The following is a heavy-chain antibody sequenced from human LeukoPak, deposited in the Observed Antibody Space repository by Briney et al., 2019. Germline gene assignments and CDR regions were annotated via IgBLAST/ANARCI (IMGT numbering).Heavy chain of an antibody. CDR2: ISGSGDNT. CDR1: GFTFSSYA. CDR3: ARGRDYCSDY. D-gene: IGHD2-15*01. Sequence: GGSLRLSCVASGFTFSSYAMRWVRQAPGKGLEWVSAISGSGDNTYYADSVKGRFTISRDNPKNTLYLQMNSLGPEDTALYYCARGRDYCSDYWGQGTLVTVSS. V-gene: IGHV3-23*01. J-gene: IGHJ4*02.